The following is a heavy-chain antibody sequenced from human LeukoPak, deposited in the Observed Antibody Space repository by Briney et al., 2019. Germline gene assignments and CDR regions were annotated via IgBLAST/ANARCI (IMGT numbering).Heavy chain of an antibody. Sequence: SEPLSLTCTVSGGSISSYYWSWIRQPPGKGLEWIGYIYYSGSTNYNPSLKSRVTISVDTSKNQFSLKLSSVTAADTAVYYCARGDYGSGPLDYWGQGTLVTVSS. V-gene: IGHV4-59*01. D-gene: IGHD3-10*01. CDR1: GGSISSYY. CDR2: IYYSGST. CDR3: ARGDYGSGPLDY. J-gene: IGHJ4*02.